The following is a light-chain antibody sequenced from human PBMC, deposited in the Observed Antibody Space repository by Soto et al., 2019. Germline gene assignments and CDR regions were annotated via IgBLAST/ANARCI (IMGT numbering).Light chain of an antibody. CDR1: TGAVTSGHY. J-gene: IGLJ2*01. CDR2: STD. Sequence: QAVVTQEPSLTVSPGGTVTLTCASSTGAVTSGHYANWLQQKPGQAPRALIYSTDTKHSWTPARFPGSLLGGKAALTLSGVRPEDEADYYCLLYYGGAVIFGGGTKLTVL. CDR3: LLYYGGAVI. V-gene: IGLV7-43*01.